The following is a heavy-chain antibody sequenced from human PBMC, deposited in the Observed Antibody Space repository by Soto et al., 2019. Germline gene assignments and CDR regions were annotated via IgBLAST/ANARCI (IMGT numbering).Heavy chain of an antibody. D-gene: IGHD6-19*01. CDR1: GFTFISSF. CDR2: INQDGGGT. V-gene: IGHV3-7*03. CDR3: ARYIRGSGRYFFDY. Sequence: GGSLRLSCVASGFTFISSFMGWVRQAPGKGLEWVANINQDGGGTSYVDSVEGRFTISRDNAKDSLYLQMNSLRGEDTAVYYCARYIRGSGRYFFDYRGQGTLVTVSS. J-gene: IGHJ4*02.